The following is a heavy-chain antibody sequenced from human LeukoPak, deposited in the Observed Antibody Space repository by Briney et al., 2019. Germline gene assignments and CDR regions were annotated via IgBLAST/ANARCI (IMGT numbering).Heavy chain of an antibody. V-gene: IGHV1-46*01. CDR2: INPSGGST. J-gene: IGHJ4*02. CDR1: GYTFTSYF. Sequence: ASVNVSCKASGYTFTSYFMHWVRQAPGRGLDWMGIINPSGGSTSYAQKFQGRVTMTRDTSTSTVYMELSSLRSEDTAVYYCARDSADYGDYDYWGQGTLVTVSS. CDR3: ARDSADYGDYDY. D-gene: IGHD4-17*01.